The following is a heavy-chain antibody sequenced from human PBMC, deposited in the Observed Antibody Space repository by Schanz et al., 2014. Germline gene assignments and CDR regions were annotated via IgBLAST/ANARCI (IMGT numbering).Heavy chain of an antibody. CDR1: GFTFSSYT. Sequence: EVQLLESGGGLVQPGGSLRLSCAASGFTFSSYTMNWVRQAPGKGLEWVSYISGSSSTKYYADSVKGRFTISRDNAKNLMYLHLNSLRAEDTAVYYCAREVGGSFGQHYWGQGALVTVSS. J-gene: IGHJ4*02. V-gene: IGHV3-48*04. CDR2: ISGSSSTK. D-gene: IGHD1-26*01. CDR3: AREVGGSFGQHY.